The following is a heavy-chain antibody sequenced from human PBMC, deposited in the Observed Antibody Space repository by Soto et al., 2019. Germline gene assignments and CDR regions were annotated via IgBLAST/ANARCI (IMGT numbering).Heavy chain of an antibody. D-gene: IGHD5-18*01. J-gene: IGHJ4*01. CDR1: GGSISSGDYY. Sequence: SETLSLTCTVSGGSISSGDYYWSWIRQHPGKGLEWIGYIYYSGSTYYNPSLKSRVTISVDTSKNKFSLKLSSVTAADTAADYYARELIGTQLWFDYCGRGTLVAVSS. CDR2: IYYSGST. V-gene: IGHV4-30-4*01. CDR3: ARELIGTQLWFDY.